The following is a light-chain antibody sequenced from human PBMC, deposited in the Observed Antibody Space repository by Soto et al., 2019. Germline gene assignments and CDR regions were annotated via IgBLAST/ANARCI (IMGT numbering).Light chain of an antibody. CDR2: ATS. Sequence: ERVMTQSPATLSVSPGERATLSCRASQSINGNLAWYQRKPGQAPRLLMYATSVRATGIPARFSGSGSGTEYTLTISSRESEDVTVFYCQQYNSWYTFGQGTKLEI. CDR3: QQYNSWYT. CDR1: QSINGN. J-gene: IGKJ2*01. V-gene: IGKV3-15*01.